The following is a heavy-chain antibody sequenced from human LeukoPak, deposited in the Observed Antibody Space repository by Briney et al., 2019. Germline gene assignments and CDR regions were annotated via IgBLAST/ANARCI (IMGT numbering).Heavy chain of an antibody. J-gene: IGHJ4*02. CDR2: IHYSGST. CDR1: GGSISSGGYC. V-gene: IGHV4-31*03. CDR3: ASKSYYYDSSGYYRDY. D-gene: IGHD3-22*01. Sequence: SETLSLTCTVSGGSISSGGYCWTWIRQHPGKGLEWIGYIHYSGSTNYNPSLKSRVTISIDTSKNQFSLKLSSVTAADTAVYYCASKSYYYDSSGYYRDYWGQGNLVTVSS.